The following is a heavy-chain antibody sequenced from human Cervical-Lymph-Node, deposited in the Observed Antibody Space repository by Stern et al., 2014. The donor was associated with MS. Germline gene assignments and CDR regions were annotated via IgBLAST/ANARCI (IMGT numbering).Heavy chain of an antibody. CDR2: FSPCDSDT. CDR3: ARHAPDGYSPFDY. CDR1: GYSFTSYW. J-gene: IGHJ4*02. V-gene: IGHV5-51*01. D-gene: IGHD4-11*01. Sequence: VQLVQSGAEVKKPGESLKISCKGSGYSFTSYWIGWVRQMPGKGLEWMGIFSPCDSDTRYSTSFHDQLTISSAKTISTAYPHQSSLKAADTAMYYCARHAPDGYSPFDYWGQGTLVTVSS.